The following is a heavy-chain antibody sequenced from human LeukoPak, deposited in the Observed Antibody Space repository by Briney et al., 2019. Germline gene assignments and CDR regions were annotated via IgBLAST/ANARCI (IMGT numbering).Heavy chain of an antibody. J-gene: IGHJ3*02. Sequence: PSETLSLTCTVSGGSISSYYWSWIRQPPGKGLEWIGYIYYSGSTSYNPSLKSRVTISVDTSKKQFSLKLSSVTAADTAFYYCARYIVSYPHDAFDIWGQGTMVTISS. CDR1: GGSISSYY. V-gene: IGHV4-59*01. CDR2: IYYSGST. D-gene: IGHD1-26*01. CDR3: ARYIVSYPHDAFDI.